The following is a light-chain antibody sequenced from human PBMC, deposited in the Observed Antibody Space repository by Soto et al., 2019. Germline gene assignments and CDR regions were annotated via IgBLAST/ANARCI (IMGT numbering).Light chain of an antibody. Sequence: QSALTQPASVSGSPGQSITISCTGTSSDVGGYNYVSWYQQHPGKAPKLMIYDVSNRPSGVSNRFSGSKSGNTASLTISGLQPEDEADYYCSSYTSSSTTYVFGTGPKVTVL. CDR3: SSYTSSSTTYV. CDR1: SSDVGGYNY. J-gene: IGLJ1*01. CDR2: DVS. V-gene: IGLV2-14*01.